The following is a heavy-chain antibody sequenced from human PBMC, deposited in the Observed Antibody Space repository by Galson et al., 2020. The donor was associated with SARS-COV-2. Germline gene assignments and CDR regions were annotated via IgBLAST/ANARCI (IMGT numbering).Heavy chain of an antibody. J-gene: IGHJ4*02. Sequence: SETLSLTCAVYGGSFSGYCWSWIRQPPGKGLEWIGEINHSGSTNYNPSRTSRVTISVDTSKNQFSLKLSSVTAADTAVYYCARGWCYYDSSGGGYYFDQWGQGTLVTVSS. V-gene: IGHV4-34*01. CDR1: GGSFSGYC. CDR3: ARGWCYYDSSGGGYYFDQ. CDR2: INHSGST. D-gene: IGHD3-22*01.